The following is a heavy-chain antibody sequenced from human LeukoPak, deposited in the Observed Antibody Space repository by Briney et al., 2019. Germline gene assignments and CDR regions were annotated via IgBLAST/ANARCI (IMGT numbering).Heavy chain of an antibody. CDR1: GFTFSSYG. CDR3: AKDLFVHSSSDYLDY. Sequence: GGSLRLSCAASGFTFSSYGMHWVRQAPGEGLEWVALIRYDGSNKYYADSVKGRFTISRDNSKRTLYLQMNSLRPEDTAVYYCAKDLFVHSSSDYLDYWGQGTLVTVSS. J-gene: IGHJ4*02. D-gene: IGHD6-6*01. V-gene: IGHV3-30*02. CDR2: IRYDGSNK.